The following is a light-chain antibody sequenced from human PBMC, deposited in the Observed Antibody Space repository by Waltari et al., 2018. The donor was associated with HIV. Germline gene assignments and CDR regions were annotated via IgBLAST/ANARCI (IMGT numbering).Light chain of an antibody. J-gene: IGLJ3*02. V-gene: IGLV2-14*01. CDR1: NNDCGPFTY. Sequence: QSALTQPVPVSGSSGVSITIPCVGTNNDCGPFTYVSWYRHLPHIPPQLVLYDVTRRPSGVSSRFSGSKSGNTASLTISGLQTDDEGHYYCSSSSSSGSVLFGGGTKVTV. CDR2: DVT. CDR3: SSSSSSGSVL.